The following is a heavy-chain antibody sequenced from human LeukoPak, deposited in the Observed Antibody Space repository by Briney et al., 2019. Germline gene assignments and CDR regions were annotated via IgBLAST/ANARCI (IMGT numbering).Heavy chain of an antibody. CDR1: GGSFSGYY. J-gene: IGHJ5*02. Sequence: SETLSLTCAVYGGSFSGYYWSWIRQPPGKGLEWIGEINHSGSTNYNPSLKSRVTISVDTSKNQFSLKLSSVTAADTAVYYCARVSRRIGAARNNWFDPWGQGTLVTVSS. D-gene: IGHD6-13*01. V-gene: IGHV4-34*01. CDR3: ARVSRRIGAARNNWFDP. CDR2: INHSGST.